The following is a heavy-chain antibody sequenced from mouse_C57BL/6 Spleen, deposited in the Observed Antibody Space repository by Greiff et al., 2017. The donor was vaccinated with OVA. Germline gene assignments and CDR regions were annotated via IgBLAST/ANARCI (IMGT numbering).Heavy chain of an antibody. CDR3: RRRRRADSFDY. CDR2: IDPETGGT. V-gene: IGHV1-15*01. CDR1: GYTFTDYE. Sequence: QVQLKASGAELVRPGASVTLSCKASGYTFTDYEMHWVKQTPVHGLEWIGDIDPETGGTAYNQKFKGKAILTADKSSSTAYMELRSLTAEDVAVYYCRRRRRADSFDYWGQGTTLTVSS. D-gene: IGHD3-3*01. J-gene: IGHJ2*01.